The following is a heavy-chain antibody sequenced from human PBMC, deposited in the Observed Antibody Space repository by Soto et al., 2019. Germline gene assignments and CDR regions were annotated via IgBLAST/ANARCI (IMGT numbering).Heavy chain of an antibody. V-gene: IGHV4-30-4*02. CDR3: ARVPSPFDFYYAMDV. Sequence: SGIDAVTLIKKAPGKGLEWIGYMFSSGTTYSNPSLKSRLPMSLATSQTQFSLKLNSVTAADTAVYFCARVPSPFDFYYAMDVWGQGTTVTVSS. CDR1: SGIDA. D-gene: IGHD3-16*01. CDR2: MFSSGTT. J-gene: IGHJ6*02.